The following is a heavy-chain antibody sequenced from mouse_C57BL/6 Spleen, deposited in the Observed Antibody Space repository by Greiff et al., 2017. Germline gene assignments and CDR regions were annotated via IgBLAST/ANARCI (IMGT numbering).Heavy chain of an antibody. D-gene: IGHD2-1*01. CDR3: ARENYGNYDY. CDR2: IDPSDSYT. CDR1: GYTFTSYW. Sequence: VQLQQPGAELVMPGASVKLSCKASGYTFTSYWMHWVKQRPGQGLEWIGEIDPSDSYTNYNQKFKGKSTLTVDKSSSTAYMQLSSLTSEDSAVYYCARENYGNYDYWGQGTTLTVSS. J-gene: IGHJ2*01. V-gene: IGHV1-69*01.